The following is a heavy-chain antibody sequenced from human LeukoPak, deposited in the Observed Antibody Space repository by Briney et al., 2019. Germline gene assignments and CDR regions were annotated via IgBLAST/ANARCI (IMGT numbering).Heavy chain of an antibody. V-gene: IGHV1-18*01. Sequence: ASVKDSCKASGYTFTSYGISWVRQAPGQGLEWMGWISAYNGNTNHAQKLQGRVTMTTDTSTSTAYMELRSLRSDDTAVYYCARATGSGYHFDYWGQGTLVTVSS. D-gene: IGHD3-22*01. CDR2: ISAYNGNT. CDR1: GYTFTSYG. CDR3: ARATGSGYHFDY. J-gene: IGHJ4*02.